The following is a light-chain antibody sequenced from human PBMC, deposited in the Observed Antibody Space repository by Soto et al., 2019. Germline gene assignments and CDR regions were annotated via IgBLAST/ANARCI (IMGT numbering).Light chain of an antibody. CDR1: QSVSSY. J-gene: IGKJ4*01. CDR2: DAS. Sequence: ETVLTQSPATLSLSPGERATLSCRASQSVSSYLAWYQQKPGQAPRLLIYDASNRASGIPARFSGSGSGTDFTLTISSLEPEDFAVYYWQQRSNWPPTFGGGTKVEIK. V-gene: IGKV3-11*01. CDR3: QQRSNWPPT.